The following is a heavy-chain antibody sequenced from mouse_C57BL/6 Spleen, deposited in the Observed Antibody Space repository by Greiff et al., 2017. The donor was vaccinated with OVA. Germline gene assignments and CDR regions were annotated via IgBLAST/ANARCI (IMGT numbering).Heavy chain of an antibody. D-gene: IGHD1-1*01. Sequence: QVQLQQSGAELVKPGASVKMSCKASGYTFTSYWITWVKQRPGQGLEWIGEIYPRSGNTYYNEKFKGKATLTADKSSSTAYMELRSLTSEDSAVYFCARFTTVVARNFDYWGQGTTLTVSS. J-gene: IGHJ2*01. CDR2: IYPRSGNT. V-gene: IGHV1-55*01. CDR1: GYTFTSYW. CDR3: ARFTTVVARNFDY.